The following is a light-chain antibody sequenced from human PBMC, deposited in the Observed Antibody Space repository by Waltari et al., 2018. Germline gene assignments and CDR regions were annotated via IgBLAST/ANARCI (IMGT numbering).Light chain of an antibody. CDR2: DVT. Sequence: QSALTQPRSVSGSPGQSVTISCTGTSSDVGGYNYVSWYQQNPYKAPKLMIYDVTKRPAGVPNRFSGSKSGNTASLTISGLQAEDEADYCCCSYAGFYYGFGTGTTVTVL. CDR1: SSDVGGYNY. J-gene: IGLJ1*01. CDR3: CSYAGFYYG. V-gene: IGLV2-11*01.